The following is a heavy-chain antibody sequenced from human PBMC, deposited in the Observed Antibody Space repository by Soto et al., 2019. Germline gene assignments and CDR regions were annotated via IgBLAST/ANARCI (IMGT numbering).Heavy chain of an antibody. CDR2: ISYDGSNK. CDR1: GFTFSSYA. D-gene: IGHD5-18*01. J-gene: IGHJ4*02. Sequence: GGSLRLSCAASGFTFSSYAMHWVRQAPGKGLEWVAVISYDGSNKYYADSVKGRFTISRDNSKNTLYLQMNSLRAEDTAVYYCARDIGGTAMGLDYWGQGTLVTVSS. V-gene: IGHV3-30-3*01. CDR3: ARDIGGTAMGLDY.